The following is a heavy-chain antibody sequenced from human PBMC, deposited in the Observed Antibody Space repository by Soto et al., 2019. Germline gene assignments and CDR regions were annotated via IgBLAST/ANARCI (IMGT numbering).Heavy chain of an antibody. Sequence: ASVEVSCKTSDYPFTSYGINWVRQAPGQGLEWMGWISPYNGNTDYAPKFQDRLTMTTDTSTSTAYMELRSLRSDDTAVYYCARKYDFWTVDGMDVWGQGTAVTVSS. CDR2: ISPYNGNT. D-gene: IGHD3-3*01. V-gene: IGHV1-18*01. J-gene: IGHJ6*02. CDR1: DYPFTSYG. CDR3: ARKYDFWTVDGMDV.